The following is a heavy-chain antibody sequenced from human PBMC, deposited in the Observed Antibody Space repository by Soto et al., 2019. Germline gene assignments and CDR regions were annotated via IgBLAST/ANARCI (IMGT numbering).Heavy chain of an antibody. CDR3: ARGVGGYCSSTSCYTYYFDY. CDR1: GGSISSYY. D-gene: IGHD2-2*02. V-gene: IGHV4-59*01. CDR2: IYYSGST. J-gene: IGHJ4*02. Sequence: SETLSLTCTVSGGSISSYYWSWIRQPPGKGLEWIGYIYYSGSTDYNPSLKSRVTISVDTSKNQFSLKLSSVTAADTAVYYCARGVGGYCSSTSCYTYYFDYWGQGTLVTVSS.